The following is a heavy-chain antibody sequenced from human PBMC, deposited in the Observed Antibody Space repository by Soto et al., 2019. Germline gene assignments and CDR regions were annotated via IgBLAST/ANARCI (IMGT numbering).Heavy chain of an antibody. J-gene: IGHJ6*02. CDR1: GYNFPTYW. CDR3: TRGNYYGMDV. V-gene: IGHV5-51*01. Sequence: PGESQKISCKGSGYNFPTYWIGWVRQMPGKGLECMGIIYPGDYDTRYSPSFQGQVTISVDKSISTAYLQWSSLKASDTAVYYCTRGNYYGMDVWGQGTTVTVSS. CDR2: IYPGDYDT.